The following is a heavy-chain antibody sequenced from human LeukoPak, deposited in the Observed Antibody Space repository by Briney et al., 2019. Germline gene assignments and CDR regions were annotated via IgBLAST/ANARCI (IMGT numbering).Heavy chain of an antibody. D-gene: IGHD2-15*01. CDR3: ARQDVVVVAATPDVFDY. J-gene: IGHJ4*02. CDR1: GGSISSSSYY. V-gene: IGHV4-39*01. Sequence: PSETLSLTCTVSGGSISSSSYYWGWIRQPPGKGLGWIGSIYYSGSTYYNPSLKSRVTISVDTSKNQFSLKLSSVTAADTAVYYCARQDVVVVAATPDVFDYWGQGTLVTVSS. CDR2: IYYSGST.